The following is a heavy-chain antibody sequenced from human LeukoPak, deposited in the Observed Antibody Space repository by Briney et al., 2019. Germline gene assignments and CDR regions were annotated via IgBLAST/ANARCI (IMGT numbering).Heavy chain of an antibody. CDR2: IYYSGST. CDR1: GGSISSYY. Sequence: SETLSLTCTVSGGSISSYYWSWIRQPPGKGLEWIGDIYYSGSTNYNRSLKSRVTISVDTSKNQFSLRLSSVTAADTAVYYSARLASGSYGPLTPFDYWGQGTLVTVSS. V-gene: IGHV4-59*08. J-gene: IGHJ4*02. D-gene: IGHD1-26*01. CDR3: ARLASGSYGPLTPFDY.